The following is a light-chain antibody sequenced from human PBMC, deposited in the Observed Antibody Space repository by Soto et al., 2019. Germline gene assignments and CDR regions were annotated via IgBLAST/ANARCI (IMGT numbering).Light chain of an antibody. J-gene: IGKJ1*01. CDR1: QSISSNY. CDR3: QQYYSYPWT. CDR2: RAS. Sequence: EIVLTQSPGTLSLSPLEIATLSFRASQSISSNYLAWYQQKPGQAPRLLIYRASSRATGIPDRFSGSGSGTDLTLTISCLQPEDFATYYCQQYYSYPWTFGQGTKVDIK. V-gene: IGKV3-20*01.